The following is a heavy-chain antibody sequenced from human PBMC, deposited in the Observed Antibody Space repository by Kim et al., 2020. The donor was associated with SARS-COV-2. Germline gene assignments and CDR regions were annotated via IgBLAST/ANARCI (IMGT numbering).Heavy chain of an antibody. CDR1: GYTFTSYA. V-gene: IGHV7-4-1*02. CDR3: ARVPHLDNYDYVWGSYQSYYFDY. CDR2: INTNTGNP. J-gene: IGHJ4*02. Sequence: ASVKVSCKASGYTFTSYAMNWVRQAPGQGLEWMGWINTNTGNPTYAQGFTGRFVFSLDTSVSTAYLQISSLKAEDTAVYYCARVPHLDNYDYVWGSYQSYYFDYWGQGTLVTVSS. D-gene: IGHD3-16*02.